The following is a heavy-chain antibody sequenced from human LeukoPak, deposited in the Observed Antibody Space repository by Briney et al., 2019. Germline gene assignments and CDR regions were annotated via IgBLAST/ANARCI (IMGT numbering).Heavy chain of an antibody. CDR2: ISSSSSYI. CDR3: ARAGLGVAARPFDY. CDR1: GFTFSSYS. J-gene: IGHJ4*02. Sequence: PGGSLRLSCAASGFTFSSYSMNWVRQAPGKGLEWVSSISSSSSYIYYADSVKGRFTISRDNAKNSLYLQMNSLRAEDTAVYYCARAGLGVAARPFDYWGQGALVTVSS. D-gene: IGHD6-6*01. V-gene: IGHV3-21*01.